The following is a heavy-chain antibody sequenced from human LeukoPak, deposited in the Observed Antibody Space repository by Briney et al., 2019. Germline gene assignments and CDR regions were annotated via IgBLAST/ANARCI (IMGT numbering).Heavy chain of an antibody. J-gene: IGHJ6*03. CDR2: IYYSGST. V-gene: IGHV4-30-4*07. CDR1: GGSISSGGYS. CDR3: ARRLGRKFGERFYYYHYLDV. D-gene: IGHD3-10*01. Sequence: SETLSLTCAVSGGSISSGGYSWSWIRQPPGKGLEWIGYIYYSGSTYYNPSLKNQVTISVDTSKNQFSLKLSSVTAADTAVYYCARRLGRKFGERFYYYHYLDVWGKGTTVTISS.